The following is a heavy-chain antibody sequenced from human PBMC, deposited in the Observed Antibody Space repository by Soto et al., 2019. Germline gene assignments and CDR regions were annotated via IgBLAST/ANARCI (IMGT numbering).Heavy chain of an antibody. D-gene: IGHD2-2*01. V-gene: IGHV1-18*04. Sequence: QVQLVQSGAEVKKPGASVKVSCKASGYTFTSYGISWVRQAPGQGLEWMGWISAYNGNTNYAQKLQGRVTMTTDTSTSTAYMELRSLRSDDTAVYYCARDDIVVVPAATLSVPYYYYGMDVWGQGTTVTVSS. CDR1: GYTFTSYG. J-gene: IGHJ6*02. CDR2: ISAYNGNT. CDR3: ARDDIVVVPAATLSVPYYYYGMDV.